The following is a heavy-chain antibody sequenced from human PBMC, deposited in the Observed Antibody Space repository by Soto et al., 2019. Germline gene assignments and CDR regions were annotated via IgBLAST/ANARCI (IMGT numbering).Heavy chain of an antibody. CDR2: ISSSTSYI. J-gene: IGHJ6*02. V-gene: IGHV3-21*01. D-gene: IGHD5-18*01. CDR1: GFTFSSYS. CDR3: ARIIGYGYHYYGLDV. Sequence: ESGGGLVKPGGSLRLSCAASGFTFSSYSMNWVRQAPGKGLEWVSSISSSTSYIYYADSVKGRFTISRDNAKNSLYLQMNSLSADETAVYYCARIIGYGYHYYGLDVWGQGTTVTVSS.